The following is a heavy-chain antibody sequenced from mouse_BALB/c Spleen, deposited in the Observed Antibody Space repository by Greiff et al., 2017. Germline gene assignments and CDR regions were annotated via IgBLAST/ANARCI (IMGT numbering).Heavy chain of an antibody. Sequence: EVKLMESGGGLVKPGGSLKLSCAASGFTFSSYAMSWVRQSPEKRLEWVAEISSGGSYTYYPATVTGRFTISRDNAKNTLYLEMSSLRSEDTAMYYCASLYDGPFAYWGQGTLVTVSA. D-gene: IGHD2-3*01. CDR3: ASLYDGPFAY. CDR2: ISSGGSYT. V-gene: IGHV5-9-4*01. CDR1: GFTFSSYA. J-gene: IGHJ3*01.